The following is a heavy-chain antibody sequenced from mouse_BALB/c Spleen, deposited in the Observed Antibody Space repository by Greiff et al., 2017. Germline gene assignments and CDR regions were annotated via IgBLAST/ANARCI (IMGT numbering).Heavy chain of an antibody. CDR2: INPSNGRT. J-gene: IGHJ2*01. D-gene: IGHD4-1*01. CDR1: GYTFTSYW. V-gene: IGHV1S81*02. Sequence: LQQPGAELVKPGASVKLSCKASGYTFTSYWMHWVKQRPGQGLEWIGEINPSNGRTNYNEKFKSKATLTVDKSSSTAYMQLSSLTSEDSAVYYCARSNWDGVDYWGQGTTLTVSS. CDR3: ARSNWDGVDY.